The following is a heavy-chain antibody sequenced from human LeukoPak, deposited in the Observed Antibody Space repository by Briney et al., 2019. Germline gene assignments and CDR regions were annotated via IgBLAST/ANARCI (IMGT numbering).Heavy chain of an antibody. Sequence: PSETLSLTCTVSGGSISSYYWSWIRQPAGKGLEWIGRIYTSGSTNYNPSLKSRVTMSVDTSKNQFSLKLSSVTAADTAVYYCARQTMVRGPSPPFDYWGQGTLVTVSS. CDR3: ARQTMVRGPSPPFDY. J-gene: IGHJ4*02. CDR1: GGSISSYY. CDR2: IYTSGST. V-gene: IGHV4-4*07. D-gene: IGHD3-10*01.